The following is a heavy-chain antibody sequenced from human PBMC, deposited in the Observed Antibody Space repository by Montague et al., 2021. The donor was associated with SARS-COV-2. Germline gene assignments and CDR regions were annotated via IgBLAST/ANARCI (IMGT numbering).Heavy chain of an antibody. J-gene: IGHJ6*02. V-gene: IGHV4-31*03. CDR1: GGSISSGGYY. D-gene: IGHD3-10*01. CDR3: ALNYFRVRSWYGMDV. CDR2: IYYSGST. Sequence: TLSLTCTVSGGSISSGGYYWSWIRQHPGKGLEWIRYIYYSGSTYYNPSLKSRVTISVDTSKNQSSLKLSSVTAADTAVYYCALNYFRVRSWYGMDVWGQGTTVTVSS.